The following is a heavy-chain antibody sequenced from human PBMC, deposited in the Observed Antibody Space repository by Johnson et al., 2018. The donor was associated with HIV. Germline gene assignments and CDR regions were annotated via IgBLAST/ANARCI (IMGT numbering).Heavy chain of an antibody. V-gene: IGHV3-23*04. J-gene: IGHJ3*02. CDR1: GFSFDSHA. CDR3: AKDYSNYPQDAFDI. D-gene: IGHD4-11*01. CDR2: ISYSGSST. Sequence: VQLVESGGGLVQPGGSLRLSCAASGFSFDSHAINWVRQAPGKGLQWVSAISYSGSSTYYADSVKGRFTISRDNSRSTVYLHMINLRADDTALYYCAKDYSNYPQDAFDIWGQGTMVTVSS.